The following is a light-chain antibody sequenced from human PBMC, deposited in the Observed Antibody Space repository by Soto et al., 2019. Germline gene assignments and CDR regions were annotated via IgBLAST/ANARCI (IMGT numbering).Light chain of an antibody. V-gene: IGLV2-14*01. CDR1: SSDIGAYDY. CDR2: EVN. Sequence: QSMLTQPASLSGSPGQSITISCTGTSSDIGAYDYVSWFQQHPGKAPKLMISEVNNRPSGVSNRFSGSKSGNTAYLTISGLQVEEEDEYFCFSFTTTSPPRFGTDPNVTVI. CDR3: FSFTTTSPPR. J-gene: IGLJ1*01.